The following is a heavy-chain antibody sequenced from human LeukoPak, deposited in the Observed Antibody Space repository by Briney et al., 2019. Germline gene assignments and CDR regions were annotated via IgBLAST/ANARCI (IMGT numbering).Heavy chain of an antibody. J-gene: IGHJ5*01. D-gene: IGHD2-8*01. CDR3: VRARGCSKCVLIDGVDS. CDR1: GRLCTIHS. CDR2: KGNFDGDT. Sequence: WASVTLSFTATGRLCTIHSIYWGRLAPGEGLEWVGWKGNFDGDTKVAEKLQGRVTLTTDTSTSTAYMELTSLTVDDTAVYYCVRARGCSKCVLIDGVDSWGHGTMVTVSS. V-gene: IGHV1-18*01.